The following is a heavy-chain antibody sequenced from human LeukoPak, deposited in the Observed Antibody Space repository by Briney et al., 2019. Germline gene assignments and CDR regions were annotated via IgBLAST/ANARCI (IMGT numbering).Heavy chain of an antibody. CDR1: GFTFSSYA. V-gene: IGHV3-23*01. Sequence: GGSLRLSCAASGFTFSSYAMSWVRQAPGKGLEWVSAISGSGGSTYYADSVKGRFTISRDNSKNTLYLQMNTLRAEDTALYYCARTYGTYDSSGPEYFQNWGQGTLVTVSS. CDR3: ARTYGTYDSSGPEYFQN. J-gene: IGHJ1*01. CDR2: ISGSGGST. D-gene: IGHD3-22*01.